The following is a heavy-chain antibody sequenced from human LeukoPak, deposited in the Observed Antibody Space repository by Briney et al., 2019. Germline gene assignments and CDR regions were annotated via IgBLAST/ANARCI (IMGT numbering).Heavy chain of an antibody. CDR2: IYYSGST. CDR3: ARPYSAIAADAFDI. V-gene: IGHV4-59*01. D-gene: IGHD6-25*01. CDR1: GGSISSYY. J-gene: IGHJ3*02. Sequence: SETLSLTCTVSGGSISSYYWSWIRLPPGKGLEWIGYIYYSGSTNYNPSPKSRVTISVDTSKNQFSLKLSSVTAADTAVYYCARPYSAIAADAFDIWGQGTMVTVSS.